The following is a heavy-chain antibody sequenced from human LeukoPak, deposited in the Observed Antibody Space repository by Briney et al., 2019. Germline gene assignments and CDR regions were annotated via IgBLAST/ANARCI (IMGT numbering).Heavy chain of an antibody. Sequence: HPGGSLRLSCAASGFTFSTYPMHWVRQAPGKGLEWVSVISKDGREKHFADSVKGRFTISRDNSKNTLYLQMNSLRAEDTAVYYCAKGVRTYNYDSSGYHDYWGQGTLVTVSS. J-gene: IGHJ4*02. CDR1: GFTFSTYP. V-gene: IGHV3-30*04. CDR2: ISKDGREK. CDR3: AKGVRTYNYDSSGYHDY. D-gene: IGHD3-22*01.